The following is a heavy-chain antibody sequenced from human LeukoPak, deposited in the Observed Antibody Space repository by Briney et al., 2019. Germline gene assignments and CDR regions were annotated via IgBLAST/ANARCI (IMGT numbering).Heavy chain of an antibody. D-gene: IGHD2-15*01. CDR2: INPSGGST. V-gene: IGHV1-46*01. J-gene: IGHJ5*02. CDR3: AREVMVAATLLSGWFDP. CDR1: GYTFTSYY. Sequence: RGASVKVSCKASGYTFTSYYMHWVRQAPGQGLEWMGIINPSGGSTSYAQKFQGRVTMTRDMSTSTVYMELSSLRSEDTAVYYCAREVMVAATLLSGWFDPWGQGTLVTVSS.